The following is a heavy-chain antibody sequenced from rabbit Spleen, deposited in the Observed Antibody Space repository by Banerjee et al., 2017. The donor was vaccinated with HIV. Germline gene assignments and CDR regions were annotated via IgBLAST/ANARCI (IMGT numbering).Heavy chain of an antibody. CDR3: ARDTSSSFSSYGMDL. Sequence: QEQLVESGGGLVQPEGSLTLTCTASGFSFSSNYWICWVRQAPGKGLEWIACIDAGSSGFTYFATWAKGRFAISKTSSTTVTLQMTRLTAADTATYFCARDTSSSFSSYGMDLWGQGTLVTVS. CDR1: GFSFSSNYW. CDR2: IDAGSSGFT. D-gene: IGHD1-1*01. V-gene: IGHV1S45*01. J-gene: IGHJ6*01.